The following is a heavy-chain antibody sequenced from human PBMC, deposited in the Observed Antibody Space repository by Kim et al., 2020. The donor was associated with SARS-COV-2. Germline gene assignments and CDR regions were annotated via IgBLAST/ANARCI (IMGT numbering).Heavy chain of an antibody. CDR1: GYTFTGCY. D-gene: IGHD1-26*01. V-gene: IGHV1-2*06. CDR3: ARTTTEYYYYYGMDV. CDR2: INPNSGGT. J-gene: IGHJ6*02. Sequence: ASVKVSCKASGYTFTGCYMHWVRQAPGQGLEWMGRINPNSGGTNYAQKFQGRVTMTRDTSISTAYMELSRLRSDDTAVYYCARTTTEYYYYYGMDVWGQGTKVTVSS.